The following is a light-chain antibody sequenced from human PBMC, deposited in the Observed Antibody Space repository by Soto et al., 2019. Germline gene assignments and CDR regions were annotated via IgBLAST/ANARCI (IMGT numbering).Light chain of an antibody. CDR1: QNIDNY. Sequence: DIQMTQSPSSLSASVGDRVTITCRASQNIDNYLNWYQRKPGKAPNLLIYAASSLQSGVPSRFAGSGSGTHFTLTIRTLQPEDVGTYFCQQSLSTPIYSFGQGTKVDI. CDR3: QQSLSTPIYS. CDR2: AAS. J-gene: IGKJ2*03. V-gene: IGKV1-39*01.